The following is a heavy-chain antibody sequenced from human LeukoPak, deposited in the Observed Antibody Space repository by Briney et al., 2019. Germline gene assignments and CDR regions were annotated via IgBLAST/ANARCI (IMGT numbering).Heavy chain of an antibody. Sequence: SETLSLNGTVSGGCISSYYWSWIRQPPGKELEWMGNIYDRGSTKYNPSLKSRVTISVDTSKNQFSLRLSSVTAADTAVYYCARGRTFDNWGQGTLVTVSS. CDR2: IYDRGST. J-gene: IGHJ4*02. CDR3: ARGRTFDN. CDR1: GGCISSYY. V-gene: IGHV4-59*01.